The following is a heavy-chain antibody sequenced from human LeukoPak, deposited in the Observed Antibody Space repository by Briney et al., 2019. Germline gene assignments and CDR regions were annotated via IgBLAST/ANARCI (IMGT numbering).Heavy chain of an antibody. CDR3: ARRDIYHDY. J-gene: IGHJ4*02. CDR2: INANTGVT. Sequence: ASVKVSCKTSGFTFTGHYMHWLRQAPGQGLEWMGWINANTGVTHYAVKFQGRVTITRDTSISTVYMDLSSLQSDDTAVYYCARRDIYHDYWGQGTLVTVSS. CDR1: GFTFTGHY. D-gene: IGHD2-2*02. V-gene: IGHV1-2*02.